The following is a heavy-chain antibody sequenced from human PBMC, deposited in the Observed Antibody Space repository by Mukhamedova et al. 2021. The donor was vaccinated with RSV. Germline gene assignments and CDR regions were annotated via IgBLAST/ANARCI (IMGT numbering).Heavy chain of an antibody. CDR3: ARGDSDYYRLFDY. Sequence: TISRDNSKNTLYLQMNGLRAEDTAMYYCARGDSDYYRLFDYWGQGILVTVSS. D-gene: IGHD3-22*01. J-gene: IGHJ4*02. V-gene: IGHV3-30*01.